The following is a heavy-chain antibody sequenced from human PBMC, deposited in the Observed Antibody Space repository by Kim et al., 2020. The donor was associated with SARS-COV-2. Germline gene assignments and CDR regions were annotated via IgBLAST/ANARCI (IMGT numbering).Heavy chain of an antibody. CDR2: IYYSGST. Sequence: SETLSLTCTVSGGSISSYYWSWIRQPPGKGLEWIGYIYYSGSTNYNPSLKSRVTISVDTSKNQFSLKLSSVTAADTAGYYCARLTVAGNAFEIWGQGTMATVA. CDR1: GGSISSYY. J-gene: IGHJ3*02. CDR3: ARLTVAGNAFEI. V-gene: IGHV4-59*08. D-gene: IGHD6-19*01.